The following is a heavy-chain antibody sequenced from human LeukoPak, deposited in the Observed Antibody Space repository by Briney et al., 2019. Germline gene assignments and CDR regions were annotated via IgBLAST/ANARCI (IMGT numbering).Heavy chain of an antibody. D-gene: IGHD1-1*01. CDR1: GFTFSSYS. CDR3: ARDLDFYFDY. V-gene: IGHV3-21*01. Sequence: GGSLRLSWAASGFTFSSYSMNWVRQAPGKGLEWVSSISSSSSYIYYADSVKGRFTISRDNAKNSLYLQMNSLRAEDTAVYYCARDLDFYFDYWGQGTLVTVSS. CDR2: ISSSSSYI. J-gene: IGHJ4*02.